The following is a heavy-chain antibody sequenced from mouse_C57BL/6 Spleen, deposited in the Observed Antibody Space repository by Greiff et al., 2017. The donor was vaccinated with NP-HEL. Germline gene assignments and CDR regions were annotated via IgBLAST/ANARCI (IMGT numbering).Heavy chain of an antibody. CDR3: ARRGATVVEDYFDY. V-gene: IGHV14-2*01. Sequence: EVQLHQSGAELVKPGAPVKLSCTASGFNIKDYYMHWVKQRTEQGLEWIGRIDPEDGETKYVPKFQGKATITADPSSNTAYLQLSSLTSEDTAVYYCARRGATVVEDYFDYWGQGTTLTVSS. CDR2: IDPEDGET. D-gene: IGHD1-1*01. J-gene: IGHJ2*01. CDR1: GFNIKDYY.